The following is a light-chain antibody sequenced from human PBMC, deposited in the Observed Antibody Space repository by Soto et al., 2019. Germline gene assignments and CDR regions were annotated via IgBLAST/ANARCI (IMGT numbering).Light chain of an antibody. CDR2: EVT. Sequence: QSALTQPPSASGSPGQSVTISCTGTSSDVGRYNFVSWYQQHPGKAPKLLISEVTKRPSGVPYRFSGSKSGNTASLTISGLQAEDGADYYCSSYIINSTLVIFGGGTKVTVL. CDR1: SSDVGRYNF. V-gene: IGLV2-8*01. CDR3: SSYIINSTLVI. J-gene: IGLJ2*01.